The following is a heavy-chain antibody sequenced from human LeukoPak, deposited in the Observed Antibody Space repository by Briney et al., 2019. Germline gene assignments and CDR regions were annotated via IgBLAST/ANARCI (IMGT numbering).Heavy chain of an antibody. CDR2: IRYDGSNK. D-gene: IGHD3-10*01. CDR3: AKCYYGSGRNYYYYMDV. Sequence: GGSLRLSCAASGFTFSTYGMHWVRQAPGKGLEWVAFIRYDGSNKYYADSVKGRFTISRDNSKNTLYLQMNSLRAEDTAVYYCAKCYYGSGRNYYYYMDVWGKGTTVTVSS. V-gene: IGHV3-30*02. J-gene: IGHJ6*03. CDR1: GFTFSTYG.